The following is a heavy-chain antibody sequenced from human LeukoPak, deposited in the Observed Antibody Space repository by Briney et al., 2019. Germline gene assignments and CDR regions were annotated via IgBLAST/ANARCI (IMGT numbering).Heavy chain of an antibody. CDR3: ARLEYYYQHRFDY. D-gene: IGHD3-10*01. CDR1: DGSISSSSYS. Sequence: PSETLSLTCAVSDGSISSSSYSWGWIRQPPGKGLEWIGRIYYSGSTYYNPSLKSRVTISVDTSKNQFSLKLSSVTAADTAVYYCARLEYYYQHRFDYWGQGTLVTVSS. CDR2: IYYSGST. V-gene: IGHV4-39*01. J-gene: IGHJ4*02.